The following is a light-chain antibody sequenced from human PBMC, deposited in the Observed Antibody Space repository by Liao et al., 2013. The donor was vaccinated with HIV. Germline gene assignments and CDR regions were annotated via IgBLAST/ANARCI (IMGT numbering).Light chain of an antibody. CDR3: QTWDSGTRRV. Sequence: SYELTQPPSVSVSPGQTASITCSGGELENTYASWYQQRPGQSPLLVIYQDNKRPSGIPERFSGSNSGNTATLTISGTQVMDEADYYCQTWDSGTRRVFGSGTRVTVL. CDR1: ELENTY. CDR2: QDN. J-gene: IGLJ1*01. V-gene: IGLV3-1*01.